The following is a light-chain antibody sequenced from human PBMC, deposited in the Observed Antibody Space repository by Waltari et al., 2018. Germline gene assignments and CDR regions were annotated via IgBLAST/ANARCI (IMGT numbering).Light chain of an antibody. Sequence: DIQMTQSPSTLSASVGDRVTITCRASQSITNWLAWYQQKPGKAPKLLIYKASNLESGVPSRFSGSGSVTEFTLSIGSLQPGDFATYYCQQYDNYWTFGQGTKVEIK. CDR1: QSITNW. J-gene: IGKJ1*01. CDR2: KAS. CDR3: QQYDNYWT. V-gene: IGKV1-5*03.